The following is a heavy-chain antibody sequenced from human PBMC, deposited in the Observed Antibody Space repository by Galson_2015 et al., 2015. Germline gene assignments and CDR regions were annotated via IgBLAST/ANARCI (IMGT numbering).Heavy chain of an antibody. CDR1: GYSFTSYW. D-gene: IGHD6-13*01. V-gene: IGHV5-51*01. Sequence: QSGAEVTEPGESLKISCKGSGYSFTSYWIGWVRQMPGKGLEWMGIIYPGDSDTRYSPSFQGQVTISADMSISTAYLQWSSLKASDTAMYYCASHLIAAAGTSTFDIWGQGTMVTVSS. CDR3: ASHLIAAAGTSTFDI. CDR2: IYPGDSDT. J-gene: IGHJ3*02.